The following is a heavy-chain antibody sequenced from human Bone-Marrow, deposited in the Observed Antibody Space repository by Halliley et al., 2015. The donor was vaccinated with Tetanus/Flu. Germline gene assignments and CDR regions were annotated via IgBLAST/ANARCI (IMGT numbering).Heavy chain of an antibody. D-gene: IGHD2-2*01. CDR2: ITWDDDK. V-gene: IGHV2-70*13. Sequence: LVKPSQTLTLTCTFSGISLSTSGVCVSWVRQPPGKALEWLALITWDDDKYYSTSLKTRLTISKDTSKNQVALTLTNMDPVDTATYYWARVLSSTWDGCYHYYGMDVWGQGTTVSVSS. J-gene: IGHJ6*02. CDR3: ARVLSSTWDGCYHYYGMDV. CDR1: GISLSTSGVC.